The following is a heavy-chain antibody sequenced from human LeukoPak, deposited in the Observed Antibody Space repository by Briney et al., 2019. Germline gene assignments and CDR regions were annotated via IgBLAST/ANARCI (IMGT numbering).Heavy chain of an antibody. V-gene: IGHV1-69*06. CDR2: IIPIFGTA. CDR3: AKTPDILTGYSFDY. D-gene: IGHD3-9*01. J-gene: IGHJ4*02. CDR1: GCTFSSYA. Sequence: SVKVSCKASGCTFSSYAIRWVRQAPGQGLEWMGGIIPIFGTANYAQKFQGRVTITADKSTSTAYMELSSLRSEDTAVYYCAKTPDILTGYSFDYWGEETLVTVSS.